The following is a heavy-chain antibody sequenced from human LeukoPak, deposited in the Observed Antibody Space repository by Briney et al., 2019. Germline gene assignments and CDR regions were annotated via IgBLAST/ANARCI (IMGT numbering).Heavy chain of an antibody. CDR3: ARDGSIAARGSWFDP. Sequence: SETLSLTCTVSGGSISSYYWSWIRQPPGKGLEWIGYIYYSGSTNYNPSLKSRVTISVDTSKNQFSLKLSSVTAADTAVYYCARDGSIAARGSWFDPWGQGTLVTVSS. J-gene: IGHJ5*02. V-gene: IGHV4-59*01. CDR1: GGSISSYY. CDR2: IYYSGST. D-gene: IGHD6-6*01.